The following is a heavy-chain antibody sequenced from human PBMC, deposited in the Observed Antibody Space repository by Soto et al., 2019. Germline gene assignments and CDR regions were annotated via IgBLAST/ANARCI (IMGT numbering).Heavy chain of an antibody. V-gene: IGHV1-3*01. D-gene: IGHD2-2*01. J-gene: IGHJ5*02. Sequence: QAQLVQSAAEVKTPGASVRVSCKAFGYTFTRYPIHWVRQAPGQRLEWMGWINAGNGNTRFSQKFQGRVTTTTDTSANIAYMEMTNLTYEDTAVYYCARCSSSTCHEVCFDPWGQGTLVSVSS. CDR3: ARCSSSTCHEVCFDP. CDR1: GYTFTRYP. CDR2: INAGNGNT.